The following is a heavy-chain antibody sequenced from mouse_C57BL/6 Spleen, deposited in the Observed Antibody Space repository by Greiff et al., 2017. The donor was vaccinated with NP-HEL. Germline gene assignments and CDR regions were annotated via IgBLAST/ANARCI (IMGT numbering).Heavy chain of an antibody. CDR1: GYSITSGYY. J-gene: IGHJ4*01. CDR3: ARDRLLGAMDY. D-gene: IGHD1-2*01. CDR2: ISYDGSN. V-gene: IGHV3-6*01. Sequence: EVQLQESGPGLVKPSQSLSLTCSVTGYSITSGYYWNWIRQFPGNKLEWMGYISYDGSNNYNPSLKNRISITRDTSKNQFFLKLNSVTTEDTATYYCARDRLLGAMDYWGQGTSVTVSS.